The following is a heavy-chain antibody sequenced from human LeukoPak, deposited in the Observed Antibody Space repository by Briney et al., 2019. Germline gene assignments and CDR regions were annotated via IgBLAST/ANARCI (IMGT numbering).Heavy chain of an antibody. D-gene: IGHD6-19*01. V-gene: IGHV3-33*01. CDR2: IWYDGSNQ. CDR1: RFTFSNYG. J-gene: IGHJ4*02. CDR3: ARDRGWYSDY. Sequence: PGRSLRLSCAASRFTFSNYGMHWVRQAPGKGLEWVAVIWYDGSNQYYADSVKGRFTISRDNSKNTLYLQMNSLRAEDTAVYYCARDRGWYSDYWGQGTLVTVSS.